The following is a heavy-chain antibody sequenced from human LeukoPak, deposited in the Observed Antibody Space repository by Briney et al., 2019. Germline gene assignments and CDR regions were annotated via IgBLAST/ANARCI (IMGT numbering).Heavy chain of an antibody. D-gene: IGHD5-12*01. CDR2: IDTSGNT. Sequence: NPSETLSLTCTVSGGSISSYYWSWIRQPAGKGLEWIGRIDTSGNTNYKPSLKSRVTMSVDTSKNQFSLKLSSVTAADTAVYYCARDRSAYDYDKRWFYYYMDVWGKGTTVTISS. CDR3: ARDRSAYDYDKRWFYYYMDV. CDR1: GGSISSYY. J-gene: IGHJ6*03. V-gene: IGHV4-4*07.